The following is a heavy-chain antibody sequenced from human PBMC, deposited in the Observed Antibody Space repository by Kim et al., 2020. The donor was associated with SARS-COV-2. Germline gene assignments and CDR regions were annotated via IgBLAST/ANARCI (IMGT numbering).Heavy chain of an antibody. V-gene: IGHV3-23*01. D-gene: IGHD3-10*01. CDR1: GFTFSSYA. CDR3: AAYPGGVSNNWFDP. Sequence: GGSLRLSCAASGFTFSSYAMSWVRQAPGKGLEWVSAISGSGGSTYYADSVKGRFTISRDNSKNTLYLQMNSLRAEDTAVYYCAAYPGGVSNNWFDPWGQGTLVTVSS. CDR2: ISGSGGST. J-gene: IGHJ5*02.